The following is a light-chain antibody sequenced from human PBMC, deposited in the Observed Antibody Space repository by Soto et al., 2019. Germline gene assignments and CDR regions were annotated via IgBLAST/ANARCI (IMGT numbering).Light chain of an antibody. V-gene: IGLV2-14*01. Sequence: QSVLTQPASVSGSPGQSITISCTGTSSDVGLYDHVSWYQQHPGKAPQLMIYAVSNRPSGVSNRFSASKSGNTASLFISGLQAEDEADYYCSSYTSDSSYVSGSGTKVTVL. CDR2: AVS. CDR1: SSDVGLYDH. CDR3: SSYTSDSSYV. J-gene: IGLJ1*01.